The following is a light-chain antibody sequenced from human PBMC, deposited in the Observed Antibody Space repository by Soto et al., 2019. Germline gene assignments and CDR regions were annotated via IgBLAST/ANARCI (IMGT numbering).Light chain of an antibody. Sequence: DIPMTQSPSTLSASVGDRVTITCRASQSISRWLAWYQQKPGKVPTVVIYDASTLQSGVPSRFSGGGSGTEFTLTISCLQPDDFATYYCQEYTTYSRTFGQGTTV. J-gene: IGKJ1*01. CDR1: QSISRW. CDR2: DAS. V-gene: IGKV1-5*01. CDR3: QEYTTYSRT.